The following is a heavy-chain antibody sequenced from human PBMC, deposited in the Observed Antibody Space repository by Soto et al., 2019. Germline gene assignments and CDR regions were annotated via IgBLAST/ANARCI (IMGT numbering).Heavy chain of an antibody. CDR1: GGSVGSGEYY. CDR3: ARDVAHGYTENV. Sequence: SETLSLTCTVSGGSVGSGEYYYSWIRQPPGKGLEWIGYIYDSGITNYTPPLKGRVTMSLDRSNNQVSLKLSSVTAADTAVYFCARDVAHGYTENVWGQGTMVTVSS. V-gene: IGHV4-30-4*01. J-gene: IGHJ3*01. CDR2: IYDSGIT. D-gene: IGHD5-18*01.